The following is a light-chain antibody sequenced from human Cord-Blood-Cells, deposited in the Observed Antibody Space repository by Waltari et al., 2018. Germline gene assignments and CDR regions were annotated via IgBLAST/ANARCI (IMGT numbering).Light chain of an antibody. J-gene: IGKJ2*01. CDR3: QQYGSSPET. CDR1: QSVSSRY. V-gene: IGKV3-20*01. Sequence: EIVLTQSPGTLSLSPGERATLSCRASQSVSSRYLAGYQQKPGQAPRLLIYGASSRATGIPYRFSGSVSGTDFTLTISRLEPEDFAVYYCQQYGSSPETFGQGTKLEIK. CDR2: GAS.